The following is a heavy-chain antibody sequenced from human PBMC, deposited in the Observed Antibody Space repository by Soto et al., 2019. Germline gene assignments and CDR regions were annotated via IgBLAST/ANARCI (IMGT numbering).Heavy chain of an antibody. V-gene: IGHV1-69*13. J-gene: IGHJ6*02. D-gene: IGHD4-17*01. CDR3: ASSITVTTRAYYYYSGMDV. CDR1: VGTFSSYA. Sequence: GXSVKVSCKASVGTFSSYAISWVRQAPGQGLEWMGGIIPIFGTANYAQKFQGRVTITADESTSTSYMELSSLRSEDTAVYYCASSITVTTRAYYYYSGMDVWRQGTTVTVSS. CDR2: IIPIFGTA.